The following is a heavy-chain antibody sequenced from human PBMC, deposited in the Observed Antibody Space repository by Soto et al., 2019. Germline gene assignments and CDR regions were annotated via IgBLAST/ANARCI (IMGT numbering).Heavy chain of an antibody. V-gene: IGHV3-53*04. CDR1: GFTVSSNY. Sequence: GGSLRLSCAASGFTVSSNYMSWVRQARGKGVEWVSVIYSGGSTYYADSVKGRFTISRHNSKNTLYLQMNILRAEDTAVYYCARSDFGVVPGDYYYYMDVWGKGTTVTVSS. D-gene: IGHD3-3*01. CDR2: IYSGGST. CDR3: ARSDFGVVPGDYYYYMDV. J-gene: IGHJ6*03.